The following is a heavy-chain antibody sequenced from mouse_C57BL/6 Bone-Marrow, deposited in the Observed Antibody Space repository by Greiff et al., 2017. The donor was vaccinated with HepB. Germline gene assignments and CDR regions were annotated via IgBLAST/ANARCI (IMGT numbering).Heavy chain of an antibody. CDR1: GYSITSGYY. CDR2: ISYDGSN. D-gene: IGHD1-1*01. CDR3: ARLITTVV. Sequence: EVKVEESGPGLVKPSQSLSLTCSVTGYSITSGYYWNWIRQFPGNKLEWMGYISYDGSNNYNPSLKNRISITRDTSKNQFFLKLNSVTTEDTATYYCARLITTVVWGQGTTLTVSS. J-gene: IGHJ2*01. V-gene: IGHV3-6*01.